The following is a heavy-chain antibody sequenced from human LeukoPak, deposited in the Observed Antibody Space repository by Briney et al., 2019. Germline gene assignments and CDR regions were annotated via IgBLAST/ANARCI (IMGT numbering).Heavy chain of an antibody. CDR1: GFTFSSYE. CDR2: ISSSGSTI. V-gene: IGHV3-48*03. J-gene: IGHJ6*04. CDR3: AKDKDGARTLQMDV. D-gene: IGHD1-1*01. Sequence: GGSLRLSCAASGFTFSSYEMNWVRQAPGKGLEWVSYISSSGSTIYYADSVKGRFTISRDNAKNSLYLQMNSLRAEDTALYYCAKDKDGARTLQMDVWGKGTTVTVSS.